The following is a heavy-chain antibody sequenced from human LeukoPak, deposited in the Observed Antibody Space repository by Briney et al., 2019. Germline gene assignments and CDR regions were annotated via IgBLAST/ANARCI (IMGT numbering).Heavy chain of an antibody. CDR2: IIPIFGTA. D-gene: IGHD2-2*01. Sequence: GSSVKVSCKASGGTFSSYAISWVRQAPGQGLEWMGGIIPIFGTANYAQKFQGRVTITADKSTSTAYMELSSLRSEDTAVYYCAREVCSSTSCNFGYWGQGTLVTVSS. J-gene: IGHJ4*02. CDR1: GGTFSSYA. CDR3: AREVCSSTSCNFGY. V-gene: IGHV1-69*06.